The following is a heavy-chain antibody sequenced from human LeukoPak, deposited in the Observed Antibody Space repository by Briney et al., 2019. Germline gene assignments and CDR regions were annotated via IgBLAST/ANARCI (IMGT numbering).Heavy chain of an antibody. CDR3: AKGGGLLWFGELLLVDY. J-gene: IGHJ4*02. V-gene: IGHV3-30-3*01. CDR2: ISYDGSNK. D-gene: IGHD3-10*01. CDR1: GFTFSSYA. Sequence: GRSLRLSCAASGFTFSSYAMHWVRQAPGKGLEWVAVISYDGSNKYYADSVKGRFTISRDNAKNSLYLQMNSLRAEDTALYYCAKGGGLLWFGELLLVDYWGQGTLVTVSS.